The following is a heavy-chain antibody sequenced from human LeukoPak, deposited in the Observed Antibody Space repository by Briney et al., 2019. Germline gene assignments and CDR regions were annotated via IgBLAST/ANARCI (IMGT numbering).Heavy chain of an antibody. CDR2: IYYSGST. D-gene: IGHD4-17*01. V-gene: IGHV4-59*01. CDR1: GGSISSYY. J-gene: IGHJ4*02. CDR3: ARAVRTSRNFFDY. Sequence: SETLSLTCTVSGGSISSYYWSWIRQSPGKGLEWIGYIYYSGSTNYNPSLKSRVTISVDTSKSQSSLKLSSVTAADTAVYYCARAVRTSRNFFDYWGQGTLVTVSS.